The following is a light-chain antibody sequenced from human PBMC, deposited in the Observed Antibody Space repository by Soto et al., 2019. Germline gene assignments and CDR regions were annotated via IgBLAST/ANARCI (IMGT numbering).Light chain of an antibody. J-gene: IGLJ2*01. V-gene: IGLV1-47*01. CDR2: RNN. CDR3: AAWDDSLSGLV. Sequence: QSVLTQPPSASGTPGQRVTISCSGRSSNIGSNYVYWYQQLPGTAPKLLIYRNNQRPSGVPDRFSGSKSGTSASLAISGLRSEYEADYYCAAWDDSLSGLVFGGGTKLAVL. CDR1: SSNIGSNY.